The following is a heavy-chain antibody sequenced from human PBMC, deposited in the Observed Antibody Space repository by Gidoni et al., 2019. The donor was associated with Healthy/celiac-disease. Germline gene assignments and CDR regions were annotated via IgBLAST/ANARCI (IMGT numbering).Heavy chain of an antibody. CDR3: ARVGDVDDSSGYYSVVWGY. Sequence: QVQLQESGPGLVKPSQTLSLTCTVSGGSISSGDYYWSWIRQPPGQGLEWIGYIYYSGSTYYNPSLKSRVTISVDTSKNQFSLKLSSVTAADTAVYYCARVGDVDDSSGYYSVVWGYWGQGTLVTVSS. CDR2: IYYSGST. V-gene: IGHV4-30-4*01. D-gene: IGHD3-22*01. CDR1: GGSISSGDYY. J-gene: IGHJ4*02.